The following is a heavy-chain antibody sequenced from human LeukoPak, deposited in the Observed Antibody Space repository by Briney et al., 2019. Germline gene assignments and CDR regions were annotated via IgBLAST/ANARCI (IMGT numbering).Heavy chain of an antibody. J-gene: IGHJ3*02. Sequence: ASVKVSCKGSGYTFTSYGFSWVRQAPGQGLEWMGWISAYNGDTNYAQKVQGRVTMATETSTKTAYMEQRSLRADDTAVYYCARHYDAGKDYAFHIWGQGTMVSVSS. D-gene: IGHD3-10*01. CDR1: GYTFTSYG. CDR3: ARHYDAGKDYAFHI. V-gene: IGHV1-18*01. CDR2: ISAYNGDT.